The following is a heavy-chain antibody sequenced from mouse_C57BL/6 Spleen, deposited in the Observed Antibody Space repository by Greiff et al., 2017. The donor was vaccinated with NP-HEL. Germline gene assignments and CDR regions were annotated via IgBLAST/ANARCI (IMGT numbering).Heavy chain of an antibody. J-gene: IGHJ2*01. Sequence: VQLKESGPGLVKPSQSLSLTCSVTGYSITSGYYWNWIRQFPGNKLEWMGYISYDGSNNYNPSLKNRISITRDTSKNQFFLKLNSVTTEDTATYYCAREEDYGSSPFDYWGQGTTLTVSS. CDR2: ISYDGSN. CDR3: AREEDYGSSPFDY. V-gene: IGHV3-6*01. CDR1: GYSITSGYY. D-gene: IGHD1-1*01.